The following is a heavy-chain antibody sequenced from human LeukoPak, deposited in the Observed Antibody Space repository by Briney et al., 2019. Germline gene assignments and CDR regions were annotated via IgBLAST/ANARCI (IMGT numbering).Heavy chain of an antibody. CDR2: INPNSGGT. CDR3: ARAPGRISVFGVVNPGAFGGVIVPDY. D-gene: IGHD3-16*02. CDR1: GYTFTGYY. V-gene: IGHV1-2*02. J-gene: IGHJ4*02. Sequence: ASVTVSCKASGYTFTGYYMHWVRQAPGQGLEWMGWINPNSGGTNYAQKFQGRVTMTRDTSISTAYMELRSLRSDDTAVYYCARAPGRISVFGVVNPGAFGGVIVPDYWGQGTLVTVSS.